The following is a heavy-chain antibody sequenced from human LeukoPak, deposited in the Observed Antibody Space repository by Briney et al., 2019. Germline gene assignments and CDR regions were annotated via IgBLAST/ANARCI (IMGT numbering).Heavy chain of an antibody. Sequence: PGGSLRLSCAASGFTFSSYWMHWVRQAPGKGLVWVSGINSDGSSINYADSVKGRLTISRDNAKNTLYLQMNSLRVEDTAVYYCARGRPHGNDYWGQGTLVTVSS. J-gene: IGHJ4*02. CDR2: INSDGSSI. CDR1: GFTFSSYW. CDR3: ARGRPHGNDY. V-gene: IGHV3-74*01. D-gene: IGHD4-23*01.